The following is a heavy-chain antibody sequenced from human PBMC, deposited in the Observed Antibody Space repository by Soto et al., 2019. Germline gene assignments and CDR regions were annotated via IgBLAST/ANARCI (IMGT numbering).Heavy chain of an antibody. D-gene: IGHD2-15*01. V-gene: IGHV4-31*03. CDR1: GGSISSGGYY. Sequence: SETLSLTCTVSGGSISSGGYYWSWIRQHPGKGLEWIGYIYYSGSTYYHPSLKSRITISIDTPKNQFSLKLSSVTAADTAVYFCARSEDINYYYYMDVWGKGTTVTVSS. CDR3: ARSEDINYYYYMDV. J-gene: IGHJ6*03. CDR2: IYYSGST.